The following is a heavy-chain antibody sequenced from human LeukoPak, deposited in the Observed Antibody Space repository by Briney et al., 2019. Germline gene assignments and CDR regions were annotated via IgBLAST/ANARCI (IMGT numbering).Heavy chain of an antibody. V-gene: IGHV3-66*01. D-gene: IGHD3-9*01. CDR1: GFTVSSNY. CDR3: ARGVLRYFLNDY. Sequence: GGSLRLSCAASGFTVSSNYMSWVRQAPGKGLEWVSVIYSGGSTYYADSVKGRFTISRDNSKNTLYLQMNSLRAEDAAVYYCARGVLRYFLNDYWGQGTLVTVSS. J-gene: IGHJ4*02. CDR2: IYSGGST.